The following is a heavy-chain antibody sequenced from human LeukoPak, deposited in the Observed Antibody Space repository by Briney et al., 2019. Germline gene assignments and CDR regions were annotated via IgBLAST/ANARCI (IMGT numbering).Heavy chain of an antibody. CDR2: ISYDGSSK. J-gene: IGHJ6*04. V-gene: IGHV3-30*03. Sequence: GGSLRLSCAASGFTFSSYGMHWVRQAPGKGLEWVAVISYDGSSKYYADSVKGRFTISRDNSKNTLYLQMNSLRSEDTAVYYCAGRGYGSGSYYYYYYGMDVWGKGTTVTVSS. D-gene: IGHD3-10*01. CDR1: GFTFSSYG. CDR3: AGRGYGSGSYYYYYYGMDV.